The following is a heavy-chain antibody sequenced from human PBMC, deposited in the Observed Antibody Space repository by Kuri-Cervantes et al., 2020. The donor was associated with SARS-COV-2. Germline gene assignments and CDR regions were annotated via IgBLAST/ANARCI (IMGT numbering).Heavy chain of an antibody. CDR2: MNPNSGNT. CDR1: GGTFSSYA. V-gene: IGHV1-8*02. J-gene: IGHJ6*02. D-gene: IGHD6-19*01. CDR3: ARQWLGMTRAYYYGMDV. Sequence: ASVKVSCKASGGTFSSYAISWVRQAPGQGLEWMGWMNPNSGNTGYAQKFQGRVTMTRNTSINTAYMELSSLRSEDTAVYYCARQWLGMTRAYYYGMDVWGQGTTVTVSS.